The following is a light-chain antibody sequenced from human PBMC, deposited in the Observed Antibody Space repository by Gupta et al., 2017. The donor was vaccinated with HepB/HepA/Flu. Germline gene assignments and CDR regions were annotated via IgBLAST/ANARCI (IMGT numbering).Light chain of an antibody. CDR3: QQSYITRT. Sequence: DIQMTQSPSSLSASIGDRVTITCRASQSISNYLNWYQLKPGKAPKLLIYAASSLQSGVPSRFSGSGSGTDFTLTISSLQPEDFATYYCQQSYITRTFGQGTKVKIK. CDR1: QSISNY. V-gene: IGKV1-39*01. J-gene: IGKJ1*01. CDR2: AAS.